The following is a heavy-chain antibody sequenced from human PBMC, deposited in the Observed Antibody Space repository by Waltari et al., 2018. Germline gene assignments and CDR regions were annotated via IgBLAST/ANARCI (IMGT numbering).Heavy chain of an antibody. Sequence: QASLVESGGALVRPGGSLRLSCTASGFAFSDFYMTWIRQAPGRGLEWISYIGSSGDTIYYAHSVKGRLVVSRVNAGNSLFLEMNNLRVNDSAVYYCARGSVADPWGPGTLVSVSS. CDR2: IGSSGDTI. J-gene: IGHJ5*02. D-gene: IGHD6-19*01. CDR3: ARGSVADP. V-gene: IGHV3-11*04. CDR1: GFAFSDFY.